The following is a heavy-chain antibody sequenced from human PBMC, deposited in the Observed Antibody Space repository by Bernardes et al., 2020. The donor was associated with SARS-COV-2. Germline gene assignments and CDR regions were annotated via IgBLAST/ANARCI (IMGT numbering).Heavy chain of an antibody. J-gene: IGHJ6*02. V-gene: IGHV3-21*01. CDR2: ISGAGLYI. D-gene: IGHD3-3*01. CDR1: GFTFSNFL. CDR3: ARDPATNYDFWSGYYSLYYYGMDV. Sequence: GGSLRLSCAASGFTFSNFLFSWFRQAPGKGLEWVSSISGAGLYIYYGDSVRGRFTTSRDNTRKSVFLQMESLRAEDTAVYYCARDPATNYDFWSGYYSLYYYGMDVWGQGTTVTVSS.